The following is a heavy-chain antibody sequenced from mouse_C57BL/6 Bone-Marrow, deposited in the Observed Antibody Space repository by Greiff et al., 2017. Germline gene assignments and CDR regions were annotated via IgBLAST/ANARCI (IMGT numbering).Heavy chain of an antibody. CDR3: ARRIITTVRGYCAMDY. CDR1: GYTFTSYW. J-gene: IGHJ4*01. V-gene: IGHV1-55*01. D-gene: IGHD1-1*01. Sequence: QVQLKESGAELVKPGASVKMSCKASGYTFTSYWITWVKQRPGQGLEWIGDIYPGSGSTNYNEKFKSKATLTVDTSSSTAYMQLSSLTSEDSAVYYCARRIITTVRGYCAMDYWGQGPSVTVSS. CDR2: IYPGSGST.